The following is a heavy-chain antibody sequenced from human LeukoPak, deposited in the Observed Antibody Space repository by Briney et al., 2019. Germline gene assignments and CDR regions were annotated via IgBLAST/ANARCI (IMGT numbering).Heavy chain of an antibody. Sequence: GGSLRLSCVASEFTFSTYAMSWVRQAPGKGLEWVSFITSSSNIIYYADSVKGRFTISRDNAKNSLYLQMNSLRDEDTAVYYCARDLFNAFDIWGQGTMVTVSS. CDR2: ITSSSNII. J-gene: IGHJ3*02. CDR3: ARDLFNAFDI. CDR1: EFTFSTYA. V-gene: IGHV3-48*02. D-gene: IGHD2-21*01.